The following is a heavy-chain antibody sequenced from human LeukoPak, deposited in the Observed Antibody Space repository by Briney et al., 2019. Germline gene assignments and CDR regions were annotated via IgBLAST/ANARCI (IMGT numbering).Heavy chain of an antibody. J-gene: IGHJ4*02. CDR2: IYTSGST. D-gene: IGHD3-3*01. CDR1: GGSISSYY. CDR3: ARDSTIFGVVPYFDY. V-gene: IGHV4-4*07. Sequence: KPSETLSLTCPVSGGSISSYYWSWIRQPAGKGLEWIGRIYTSGSTNYNPSLKSRVTMSVDTSKNQFSLKLSSVTAADTAVYYCARDSTIFGVVPYFDYWGQGTLVTVSS.